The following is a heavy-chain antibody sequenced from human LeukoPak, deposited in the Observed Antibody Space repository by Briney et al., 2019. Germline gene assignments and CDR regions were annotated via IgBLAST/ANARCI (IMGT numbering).Heavy chain of an antibody. CDR2: IKQDGSEK. J-gene: IGHJ4*02. V-gene: IGHV3-7*03. D-gene: IGHD6-6*01. CDR3: AKAAGYSSSSMYYFDY. CDR1: GFTFSSYW. Sequence: GGSLRLSCAASGFTFSSYWMSWVRQAPGKGLEWVANIKQDGSEKYYGDSVKGRFTISRDNAKNSVSLQMNSLRAEDTAVYYCAKAAGYSSSSMYYFDYWGQGTLVTVSS.